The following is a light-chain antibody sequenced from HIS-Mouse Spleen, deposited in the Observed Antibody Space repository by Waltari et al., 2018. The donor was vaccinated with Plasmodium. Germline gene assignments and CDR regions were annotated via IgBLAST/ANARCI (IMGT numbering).Light chain of an antibody. V-gene: IGLV3-10*01. CDR1: ALTKKY. CDR3: YSTDSSGNHRV. J-gene: IGLJ3*02. Sequence: SYELTQPPSVSVSPGQTARITCPGDALTKKYAYWSQQNAGQAPVLVIYEDSKRPSGIPERFSGSSSGTMATLTISGAQVEDEADYYCYSTDSSGNHRVFGGGTKLTVL. CDR2: EDS.